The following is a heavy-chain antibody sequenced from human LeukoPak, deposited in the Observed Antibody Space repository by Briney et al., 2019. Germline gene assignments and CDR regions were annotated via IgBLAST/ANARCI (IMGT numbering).Heavy chain of an antibody. D-gene: IGHD4-17*01. Sequence: PSETLSLTCTVSGGSVSSGSYYWSWIRQPPGKGLEWIGYIYYSGSTNYNPSLKSRVTISVDTSKNQFSLKLSSVTAADTAVYYCARAWDGDYPPAFDYWGQGTLVTVSS. CDR1: GGSVSSGSYY. CDR3: ARAWDGDYPPAFDY. V-gene: IGHV4-61*01. CDR2: IYYSGST. J-gene: IGHJ4*02.